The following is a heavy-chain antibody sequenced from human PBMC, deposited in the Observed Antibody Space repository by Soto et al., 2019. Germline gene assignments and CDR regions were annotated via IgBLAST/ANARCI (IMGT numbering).Heavy chain of an antibody. CDR2: IYYSGST. V-gene: IGHV4-39*01. CDR3: ATVPIVGTTPYYLDY. Sequence: QLQLQESGPGLVKPSETLSLTCTVSGGSFDSTGYYWAWVRQPPGKGLEWITYIYYSGSTYYNPSLKRRLSISVATSRNQFSLRLSSVTAADTAVYYCATVPIVGTTPYYLDYWGQGTLVTVSS. D-gene: IGHD1-1*01. J-gene: IGHJ4*02. CDR1: GGSFDSTGYY.